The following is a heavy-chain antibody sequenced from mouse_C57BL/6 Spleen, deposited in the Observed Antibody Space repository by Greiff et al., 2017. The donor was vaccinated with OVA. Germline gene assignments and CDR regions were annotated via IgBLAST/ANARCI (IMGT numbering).Heavy chain of an antibody. CDR2: IDPETGGT. V-gene: IGHV1-15*01. CDR1: GYTFTDYE. J-gene: IGHJ4*01. Sequence: QVQLKQSGAELVRPGASVTLSCKASGYTFTDYEMHWVKQTPVHGLEWIGAIDPETGGTAYNQKFKGKAILTADKSSSTAYMELRSLTSEDSAVYYCTRDDAMDYWGQGTSVTVSS. CDR3: TRDDAMDY.